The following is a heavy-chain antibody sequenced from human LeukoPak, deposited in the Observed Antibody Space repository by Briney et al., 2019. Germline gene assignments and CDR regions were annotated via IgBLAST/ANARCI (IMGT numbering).Heavy chain of an antibody. CDR2: ISSSSSTI. J-gene: IGHJ1*01. D-gene: IGHD3-16*01. CDR3: ARGWVSLYEYFQH. Sequence: GGSLRLSCAASGFTFSDYYMSWIRQAPGKGLEWVSYISSSSSTIYYADSVKGRFTISRDNAKNSLYLQMNSLRAEDTAVYYCARGWVSLYEYFQHWGQGTLVTVSS. CDR1: GFTFSDYY. V-gene: IGHV3-11*01.